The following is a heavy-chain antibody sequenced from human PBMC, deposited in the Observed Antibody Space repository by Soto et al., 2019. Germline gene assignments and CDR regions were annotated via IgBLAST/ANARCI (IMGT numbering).Heavy chain of an antibody. CDR3: TTWLTAHFDY. J-gene: IGHJ4*02. D-gene: IGHD2-21*02. V-gene: IGHV3-23*01. CDR2: SSARRTGNT. Sequence: GGSLRLSCAASGFTFSRYTLNWVRRAPGKVLEGVATSSARRTGNTHYSGSVRGRFTLSRDYSRNILFLQMDSLRADDTALYYCTTWLTAHFDYWGRGAQVTVSS. CDR1: GFTFSRYT.